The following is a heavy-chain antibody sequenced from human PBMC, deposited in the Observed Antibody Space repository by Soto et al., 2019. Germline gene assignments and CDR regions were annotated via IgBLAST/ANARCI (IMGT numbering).Heavy chain of an antibody. Sequence: EVQLVESGGGSVQPGGSLRLSRVASGITFTNYWMHWVRQVPGKGLVWVARVDSDGRGTSYADFVKGRFTISRDNAKNTRLLQMMSLRVEDTAMYYCGTVFEHWGQGIPVPVSS. CDR3: GTVFEH. CDR2: VDSDGRGT. CDR1: GITFTNYW. V-gene: IGHV3-74*01. J-gene: IGHJ4*02.